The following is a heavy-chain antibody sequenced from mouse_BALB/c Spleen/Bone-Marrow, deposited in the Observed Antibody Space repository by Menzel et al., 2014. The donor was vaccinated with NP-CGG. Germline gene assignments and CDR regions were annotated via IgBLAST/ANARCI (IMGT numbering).Heavy chain of an antibody. CDR2: ISSGGSYT. D-gene: IGHD3-1*01. J-gene: IGHJ2*01. CDR1: GFTFSYYG. CDR3: ARDSSGYFDY. V-gene: IGHV5-9-4*01. Sequence: EVQLVESGGGLVKPGGSLKLSCAASGFTFSYYGMSWVRQSPEKRLEWVAEISSGGSYTYYPDTVTGRFTISRDNAKNTLYLEMSSLRSDDTAMYYCARDSSGYFDYWGQGTTLTVSS.